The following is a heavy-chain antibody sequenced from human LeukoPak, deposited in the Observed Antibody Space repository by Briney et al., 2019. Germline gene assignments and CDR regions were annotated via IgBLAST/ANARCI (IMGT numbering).Heavy chain of an antibody. D-gene: IGHD2-15*01. J-gene: IGHJ4*02. V-gene: IGHV3-64*04. CDR1: GFSFTSH. Sequence: GGSLRLSCLASGFSFTSHMHWVRQAPGKGLEYVSSININGGSTYYADSVKGRFTISRDNAKNSLYLQMNSLRAEDTAVYYCASSYCSGGSCYAFDYWGQGTLVTVSS. CDR2: ININGGST. CDR3: ASSYCSGGSCYAFDY.